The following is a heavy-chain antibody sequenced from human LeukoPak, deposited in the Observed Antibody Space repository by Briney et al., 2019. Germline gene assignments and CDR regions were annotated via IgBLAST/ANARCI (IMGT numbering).Heavy chain of an antibody. CDR3: AREASTTWPNWFDP. D-gene: IGHD2/OR15-2a*01. CDR2: ISAYNGDT. Sequence: ASVKVSCKASGYTFTSYGISWVRQAPGQGLEWVGWISAYNGDTKYAQKFQGRVTMTTDTSTSTAYMELRSLRSDDTAAYYCAREASTTWPNWFDPWGQGTLVTVSS. J-gene: IGHJ5*02. V-gene: IGHV1-18*01. CDR1: GYTFTSYG.